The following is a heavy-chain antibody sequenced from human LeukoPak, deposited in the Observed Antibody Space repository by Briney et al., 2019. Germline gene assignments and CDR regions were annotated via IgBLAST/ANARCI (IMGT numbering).Heavy chain of an antibody. CDR2: IYHSGST. D-gene: IGHD2-2*01. CDR3: ARRGYCSSTSCYLGWFDP. Sequence: SETLSLTCAVSGYSIGSGYYWGWIRQPPGKGLEWIGSIYHSGSTYYNPSLKSRVTISVGTSKNQFSLKLSSVTAADTAVYYCARRGYCSSTSCYLGWFDPWGQGTLVTVSS. CDR1: GYSIGSGYY. J-gene: IGHJ5*02. V-gene: IGHV4-38-2*01.